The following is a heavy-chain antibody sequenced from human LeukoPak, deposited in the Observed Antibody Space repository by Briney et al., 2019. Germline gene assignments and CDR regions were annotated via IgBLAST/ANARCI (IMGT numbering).Heavy chain of an antibody. CDR3: SSFDY. D-gene: IGHD6-19*01. J-gene: IGHJ4*02. V-gene: IGHV3-64D*06. CDR1: GFTFSSYA. CDR2: IRSNGGST. Sequence: PGGSLRLSCSASGFTFSSYAMHWVRQASGKGLEDVSAIRSNGGSTYYADSVKDRFTISRDNSKNTLYLQMSSLRTEDTAVYYCSSFDYWGQGTLVTVSS.